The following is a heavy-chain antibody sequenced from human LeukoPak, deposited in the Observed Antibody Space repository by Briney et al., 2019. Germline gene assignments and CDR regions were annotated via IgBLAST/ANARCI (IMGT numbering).Heavy chain of an antibody. CDR3: ARDVHGDYGSGWFDP. D-gene: IGHD4-17*01. V-gene: IGHV1-46*01. J-gene: IGHJ5*02. CDR1: GYTFTSYY. CDR2: INPSGGST. Sequence: GASVKVSCKASGYTFTSYYMHWGRQAPGQGLEWMGIINPSGGSTSYAQKFQGRVTMTRDTSTSTVYLELTSLTSDDTAVYYCARDVHGDYGSGWFDPWGQGTLVSVSS.